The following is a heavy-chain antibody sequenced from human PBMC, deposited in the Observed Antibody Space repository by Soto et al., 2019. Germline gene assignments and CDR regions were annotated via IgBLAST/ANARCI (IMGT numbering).Heavy chain of an antibody. D-gene: IGHD6-13*01. CDR3: ARAISIAAAGTGYFDY. V-gene: IGHV3-30-3*01. Sequence: QVQLVESGGGVVQPGRSLRLSCAASGFTFSSYAMHWVRQAPGKGLEWVAVISYDGSNKYYADSVKGRFTISRDNSKNTLYLQMNSLRAEDTAVYYCARAISIAAAGTGYFDYWGQGTLVTVSS. CDR1: GFTFSSYA. CDR2: ISYDGSNK. J-gene: IGHJ4*02.